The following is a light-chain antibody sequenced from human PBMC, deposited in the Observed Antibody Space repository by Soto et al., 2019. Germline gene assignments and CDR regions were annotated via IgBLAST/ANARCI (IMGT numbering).Light chain of an antibody. CDR2: EVS. Sequence: SVLTQPPSASGSPGQSVTISCTGTSSDVGGYNYVSWYQQHPGKAPKLMIYEVSKRPSGASDRFSGTKSGNTASLTVSGLQAEDEADYYCSSYAGNKYVFGTGTKVTVL. J-gene: IGLJ1*01. CDR3: SSYAGNKYV. V-gene: IGLV2-8*01. CDR1: SSDVGGYNY.